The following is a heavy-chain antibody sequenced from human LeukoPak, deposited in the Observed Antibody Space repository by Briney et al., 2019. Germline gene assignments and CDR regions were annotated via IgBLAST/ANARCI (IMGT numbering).Heavy chain of an antibody. CDR1: GYTFTSYG. CDR2: INPSGGST. J-gene: IGHJ4*02. V-gene: IGHV1-46*01. D-gene: IGHD3-22*01. Sequence: ASVKVSCKASGYTFTSYGISWVRQAPGQGLEWLGIINPSGGSTSYAQKFQGRVTMTRDMSTSTVYMELSSLRSEDTAVYYCARDPRPYYYDSSGYSDWGQGTLVTVSS. CDR3: ARDPRPYYYDSSGYSD.